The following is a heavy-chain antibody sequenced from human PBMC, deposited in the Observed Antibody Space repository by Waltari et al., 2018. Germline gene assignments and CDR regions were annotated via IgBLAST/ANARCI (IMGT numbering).Heavy chain of an antibody. J-gene: IGHJ3*02. CDR1: GFTFSSHG. CDR3: AREAVTGEAFDI. CDR2: IWYDGSNK. V-gene: IGHV3-33*01. D-gene: IGHD2-21*02. Sequence: QVQLVESGGGVVQPGRSLRLPCAASGFTFSSHGMHWVRQAPGKGLEWVAVIWYDGSNKYYADSVKGRFTISRDNSKNTLYLQMNSLRAEDTAVYYCAREAVTGEAFDIWGQGTMVTVSS.